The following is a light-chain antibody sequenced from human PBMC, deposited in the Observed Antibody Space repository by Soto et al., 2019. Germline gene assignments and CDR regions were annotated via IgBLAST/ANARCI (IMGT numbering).Light chain of an antibody. CDR3: QQYKSYPWT. Sequence: DIQLTQSPSFLSASVGDRVTITCRASQGIRSYLAWYRQRPGKAPELLIYGASTLRPGGASRFSGSGSGTEFTLTISSLQPEDFATYYCQQYKSYPWTFGQGTKVDIK. CDR2: GAS. V-gene: IGKV1-9*01. J-gene: IGKJ1*01. CDR1: QGIRSY.